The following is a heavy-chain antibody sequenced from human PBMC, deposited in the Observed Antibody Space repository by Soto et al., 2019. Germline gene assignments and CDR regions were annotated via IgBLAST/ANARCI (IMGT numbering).Heavy chain of an antibody. V-gene: IGHV6-1*01. D-gene: IGHD6-6*01. CDR1: GDSVSSNSAA. J-gene: IGHJ6*02. Sequence: SQTLSLTCAISGDSVSSNSAAWSWIRQSPSSGLEWLGRTYYRSKWYNDYAVSVKSRITINPDTSKNQFSLQLNSVTPEDTAVYYCARDPAEYSSSLGEGYGMDVWGQGTTVTVSS. CDR2: TYYRSKWYN. CDR3: ARDPAEYSSSLGEGYGMDV.